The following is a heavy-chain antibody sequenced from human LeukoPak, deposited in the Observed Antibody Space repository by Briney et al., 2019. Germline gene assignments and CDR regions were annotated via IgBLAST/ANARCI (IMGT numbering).Heavy chain of an antibody. CDR1: GFTFSSYG. V-gene: IGHV3-23*01. CDR2: IRADAVTT. Sequence: GGSLRLSCAASGFTFSSYGMSWVRQAPGKGLEWVSGIRADAVTTYYADSVKGRFIISRDNSKNTVYLQMNSLSAEDAAVYYCVKDDGWVQYANWGQGTLVTVSS. J-gene: IGHJ4*02. CDR3: VKDDGWVQYAN. D-gene: IGHD5-24*01.